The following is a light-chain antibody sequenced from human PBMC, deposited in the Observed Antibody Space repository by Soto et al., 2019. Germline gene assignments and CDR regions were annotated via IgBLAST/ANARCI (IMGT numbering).Light chain of an antibody. V-gene: IGLV2-14*01. Sequence: QSVLTQPASVSGSPGQSITISCTGSSSDVGVYNHVSWYRQPPGKSPKLIIYEVTKRPSGVSNRFSGSKSGNTASLTISGLQAEDEADYYCSSYTSSSTPCVFGTGTKVTV. CDR2: EVT. CDR3: SSYTSSSTPCV. J-gene: IGLJ1*01. CDR1: SSDVGVYNH.